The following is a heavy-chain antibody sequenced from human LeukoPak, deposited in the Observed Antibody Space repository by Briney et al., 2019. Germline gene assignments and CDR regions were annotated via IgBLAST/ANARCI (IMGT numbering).Heavy chain of an antibody. V-gene: IGHV3-23*01. CDR3: ARGDSSIDY. Sequence: GGSLRLSCAASGFTFSSYAMSWVRQAPGKGLEWVSAISGSGGSTYYADSVKGRFTISRDNAKNSLYLQMNSLRAEDTAVYYCARGDSSIDYWGQGTLVTVSS. CDR1: GFTFSSYA. J-gene: IGHJ4*02. CDR2: ISGSGGST. D-gene: IGHD4-4*01.